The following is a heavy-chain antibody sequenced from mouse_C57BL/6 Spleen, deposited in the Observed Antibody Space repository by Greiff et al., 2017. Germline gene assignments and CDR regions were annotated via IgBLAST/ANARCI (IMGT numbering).Heavy chain of an antibody. Sequence: VQRVESGAELVKPGASVKLSCKASGYTFTSYWMQWVKQRPGQGLEWIGEIDPSDSYTNYNQKFKGKATLTVDTSSSTAYMQLSSLTSEDSAVYYCATYYDVLYWGQGTSVTVSS. CDR2: IDPSDSYT. CDR3: ATYYDVLY. CDR1: GYTFTSYW. J-gene: IGHJ4*01. D-gene: IGHD2-10*01. V-gene: IGHV1-50*01.